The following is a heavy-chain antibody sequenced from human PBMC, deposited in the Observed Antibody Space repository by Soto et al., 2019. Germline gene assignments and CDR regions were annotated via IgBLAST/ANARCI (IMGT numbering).Heavy chain of an antibody. CDR3: ARGRGQYYYYSYMDV. D-gene: IGHD3-10*01. J-gene: IGHJ6*03. CDR1: GYTFTSYD. V-gene: IGHV1-8*01. Sequence: GASVKVSCKASGYTFTSYDINWVRQATGQGLEWMGWMNPNSGNTGYAQKFQGRVTMTRNTSISTAYMELSSLRSEDTAVYYCARGRGQYYYYSYMDVWGKGTTVTVSS. CDR2: MNPNSGNT.